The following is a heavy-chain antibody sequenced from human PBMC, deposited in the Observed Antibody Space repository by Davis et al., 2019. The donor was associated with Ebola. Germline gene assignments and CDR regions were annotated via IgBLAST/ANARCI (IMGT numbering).Heavy chain of an antibody. V-gene: IGHV3-30*19. Sequence: PVVSLRLSFAASGFTFSSYGMHWFRQAPGKGLEWVAVIWYDGSNKYYAESVKGRFTISRDNSKNTLYLQMNSLRAEDTAVYYCARDHFGDGYNLGNAFDIWGQGTMVTVSS. CDR3: ARDHFGDGYNLGNAFDI. CDR1: GFTFSSYG. D-gene: IGHD5-24*01. CDR2: IWYDGSNK. J-gene: IGHJ3*02.